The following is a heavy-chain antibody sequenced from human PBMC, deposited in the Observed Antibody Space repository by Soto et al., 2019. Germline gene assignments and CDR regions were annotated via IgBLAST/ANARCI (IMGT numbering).Heavy chain of an antibody. J-gene: IGHJ4*02. V-gene: IGHV4-31*03. D-gene: IGHD3-10*02. CDR2: IDNTGSA. Sequence: SDTLYLTCTVSGASVSTGVYYWTWIRQHPGKGLEWIGYIDNTGSAYYNPSLTGRVDISVDTSKNQFSLNLQSLTAADTAFYYCAGAVSDFDVRRYRTSYFDQWGQGILVTVSS. CDR3: AGAVSDFDVRRYRTSYFDQ. CDR1: GASVSTGVYY.